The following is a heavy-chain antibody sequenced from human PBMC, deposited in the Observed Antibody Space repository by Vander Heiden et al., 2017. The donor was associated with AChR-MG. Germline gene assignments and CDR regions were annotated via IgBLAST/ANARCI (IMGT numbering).Heavy chain of an antibody. CDR2: ITWNSVFI. J-gene: IGHJ3*01. CDR3: ARYRDQSGGIADAYDF. V-gene: IGHV3-9*01. CDR1: GFTFHAYA. Sequence: EIQLVESGGGLVQTGGSLRHSCSASGFTFHAYAMHWVRRAPGKGLEWVSGITWNSVFIDYTDSVKGRFTISRDNARNSLYLQMNSLTNEDTAFYYCARYRDQSGGIADAYDFWGQGTMVTVSS. D-gene: IGHD3-16*01.